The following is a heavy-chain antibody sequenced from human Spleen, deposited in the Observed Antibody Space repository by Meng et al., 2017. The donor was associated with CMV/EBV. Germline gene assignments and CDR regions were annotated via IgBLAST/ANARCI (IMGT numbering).Heavy chain of an antibody. J-gene: IGHJ3*02. D-gene: IGHD4-11*01. CDR1: GFSFSSYG. CDR2: IRYDGSNK. Sequence: GESLKISCVASGFSFSSYGMHWVRQAPGKGPEWVAFIRYDGSNKYYADSVQGRFSISRDNSKNTLYLQMNSLRAEDTAVYYCATSMTRRIDAFDIWGQGTMVTVSS. CDR3: ATSMTRRIDAFDI. V-gene: IGHV3-30*02.